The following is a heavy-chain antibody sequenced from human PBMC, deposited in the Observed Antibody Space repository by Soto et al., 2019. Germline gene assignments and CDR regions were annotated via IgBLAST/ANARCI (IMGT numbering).Heavy chain of an antibody. D-gene: IGHD6-6*01. CDR2: ISSSSNYA. Sequence: QVELVESGGGLVKPGGSLRLSCTDSGLTFSDYYMSWIRQAPGKGLEWVSDISSSSNYANYADSVKGRFTISRDNAKKSLYLQMNSLRAEDTAVYYCARGMGAARGVQHWGLGTLVTVSS. V-gene: IGHV3-11*06. J-gene: IGHJ1*01. CDR3: ARGMGAARGVQH. CDR1: GLTFSDYY.